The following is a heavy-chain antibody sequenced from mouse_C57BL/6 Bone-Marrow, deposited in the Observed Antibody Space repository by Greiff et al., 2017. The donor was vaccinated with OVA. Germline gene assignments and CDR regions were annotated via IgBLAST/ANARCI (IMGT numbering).Heavy chain of an antibody. J-gene: IGHJ2*01. V-gene: IGHV5-9-1*02. CDR1: GFTFSSYA. D-gene: IGHD1-1*01. CDR2: ISSGGDYI. CDR3: TRAPTTDYFDY. Sequence: EVKLVESGEGLVKPGGSLKLSCAASGFTFSSYAMSWVRQTPEKRLEWVAYISSGGDYIYYADTVKGRFTISRDNARNTLYLQMSSLKSEDTAMYYCTRAPTTDYFDYWGQGTTLTVSS.